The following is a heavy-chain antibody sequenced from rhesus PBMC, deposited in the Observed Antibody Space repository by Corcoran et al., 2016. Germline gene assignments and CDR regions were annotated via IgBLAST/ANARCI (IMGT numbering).Heavy chain of an antibody. J-gene: IGHJ4*01. CDR3: ARGQVTLDY. CDR2: IIPFVGIT. CDR1: GFTFGSYA. Sequence: QVQLVQSGAEVKKPGASVKVSCKASGFTFGSYAISWVRQAPGQGLEWMGVIIPFVGITNYAEKFQGRVTITADPSTSTAYMELSSLRSEDTAVYYCARGQVTLDYWGQGVLVTVSS. V-gene: IGHV1-198*02. D-gene: IGHD3-34*01.